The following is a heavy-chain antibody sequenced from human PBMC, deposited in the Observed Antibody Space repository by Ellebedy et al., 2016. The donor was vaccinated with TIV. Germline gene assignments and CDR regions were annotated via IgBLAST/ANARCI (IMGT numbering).Heavy chain of an antibody. CDR1: GGSISSYY. J-gene: IGHJ4*02. D-gene: IGHD3-22*01. V-gene: IGHV4-39*01. CDR3: VRRFDTFDY. Sequence: GSLRLXXTVSGGSISSYYWGWIRQPPGKGLEWIGSIYYSGSTYYNPSLKSRVTISVDTSKNQFSLKLSSVTAADTAVYYCVRRFDTFDYWGQGTLVTVSS. CDR2: IYYSGST.